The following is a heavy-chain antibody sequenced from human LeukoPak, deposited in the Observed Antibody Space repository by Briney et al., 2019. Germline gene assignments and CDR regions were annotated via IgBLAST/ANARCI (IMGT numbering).Heavy chain of an antibody. Sequence: GGSLRLSCAVSGFTFDDYGMSWVRQAPGKGLEWVSGINWNGGSTGYADSVKGRFTISRDNAKKSVYLKMNSLRGEDTALYYCARDYCGGDCYPFDYWGQGTLVTVSS. CDR2: INWNGGST. D-gene: IGHD2-21*02. CDR1: GFTFDDYG. CDR3: ARDYCGGDCYPFDY. J-gene: IGHJ4*02. V-gene: IGHV3-20*04.